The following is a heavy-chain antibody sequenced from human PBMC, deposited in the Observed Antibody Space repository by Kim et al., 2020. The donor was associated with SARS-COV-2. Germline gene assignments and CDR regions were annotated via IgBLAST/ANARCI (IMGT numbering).Heavy chain of an antibody. CDR3: ARVPRTGPAFDI. CDR2: INHSGST. V-gene: IGHV4-34*01. Sequence: SETLSLTCAVYGGSFSGYYWSWIRQPPGKGLEWIGEINHSGSTNYNPSLKSRVTISVDTSKNQFSLKLSSVTAADTAVYYCARVPRTGPAFDIWGQGTMVTVSS. CDR1: GGSFSGYY. J-gene: IGHJ3*02.